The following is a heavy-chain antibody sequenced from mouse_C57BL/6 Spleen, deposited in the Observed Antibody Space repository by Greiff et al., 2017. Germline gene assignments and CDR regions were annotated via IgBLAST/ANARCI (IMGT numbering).Heavy chain of an antibody. J-gene: IGHJ4*01. Sequence: QVQLQQPGAELVKPGASVKMSCKASGYTFTSYWITWVKQRPGQGLEWIGDIYPGSGSTNYNEKFKSKATLTVDTSSSTAYMQLSSLTSEDSAVYYCAREGSYYGSSYGAMDYWGQGTSVTVSS. CDR1: GYTFTSYW. CDR2: IYPGSGST. D-gene: IGHD1-1*01. CDR3: AREGSYYGSSYGAMDY. V-gene: IGHV1-55*01.